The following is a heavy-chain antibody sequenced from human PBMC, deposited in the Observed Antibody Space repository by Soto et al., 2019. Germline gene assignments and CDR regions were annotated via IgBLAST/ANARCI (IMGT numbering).Heavy chain of an antibody. CDR1: GFIVSSSY. Sequence: EVQVVESGGGLVQPGGSLRLSCAASGFIVSSSYMSWVRQAPGKGLGWVAVIYSAGSTYYADSVKGRFTIYRDSSKNTMYLQMDRLRAEDTAVYYCARSPTRTNYADCFAPWGQGTLVTVSS. CDR2: IYSAGST. J-gene: IGHJ5*02. V-gene: IGHV3-66*01. CDR3: ARSPTRTNYADCFAP. D-gene: IGHD4-4*01.